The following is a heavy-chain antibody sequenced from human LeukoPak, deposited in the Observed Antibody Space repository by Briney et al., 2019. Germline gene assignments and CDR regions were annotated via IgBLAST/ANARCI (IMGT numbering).Heavy chain of an antibody. V-gene: IGHV3-30*02. CDR2: IRYDGSNK. Sequence: PGGSLRLSCAASGFTFNSYGMHWVRQAPGKGLEWVAFIRYDGSNKYYADSVKGRFTISRDNSKNTLYLQMNSLRAEDTAVYYCAKDPQPKQPGLRYFDYWGQGTLVTVSS. CDR3: AKDPQPKQPGLRYFDY. D-gene: IGHD3-9*01. J-gene: IGHJ4*02. CDR1: GFTFNSYG.